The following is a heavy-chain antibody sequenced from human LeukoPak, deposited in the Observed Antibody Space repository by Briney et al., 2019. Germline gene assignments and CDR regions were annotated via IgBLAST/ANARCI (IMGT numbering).Heavy chain of an antibody. D-gene: IGHD6-13*01. J-gene: IGHJ4*02. Sequence: PGGSLRLSCAASGFTFSSFWMHWVRQAPGKGLVWVSRVSDDGSTTTYADSVKGRFTISRDNAKNSLYLQMNSLRAEDTAVYYCARIGYSSSSLDYWGQGTLVTVSS. V-gene: IGHV3-74*03. CDR1: GFTFSSFW. CDR3: ARIGYSSSSLDY. CDR2: VSDDGSTT.